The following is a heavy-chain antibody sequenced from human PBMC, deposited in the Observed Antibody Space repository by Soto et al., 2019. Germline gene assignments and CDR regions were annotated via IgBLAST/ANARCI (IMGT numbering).Heavy chain of an antibody. CDR3: ARDRGGYNFDY. J-gene: IGHJ4*02. V-gene: IGHV4-59*01. Sequence: PSETLSLTCTVTGGSISSYYWSWIRQPPGKGLEWIGYIYYSGSTNYNPSLKSRVTISVDTSKNQFSLKLSSVTAADTAVYYCARDRGGYNFDYWGQGTPVTVSS. CDR2: IYYSGST. CDR1: GGSISSYY. D-gene: IGHD5-12*01.